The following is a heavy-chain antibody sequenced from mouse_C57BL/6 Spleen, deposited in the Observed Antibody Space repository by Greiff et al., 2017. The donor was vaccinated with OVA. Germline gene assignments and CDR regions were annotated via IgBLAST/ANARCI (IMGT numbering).Heavy chain of an antibody. V-gene: IGHV1-52*01. CDR3: ARVDAYYAMDD. J-gene: IGHJ4*01. CDR1: GYTFTSYW. Sequence: QVQLQQPGAELVRPGSSVKLSCKASGYTFTSYWMHWVKQRPIQGLEWIGNIDPSDSETHYNQKFKDKATLTVDKSSRPAYMQLSSRTSEDAAGDYGARVDAYYAMDDWGQGTSVTGSS. CDR2: IDPSDSET.